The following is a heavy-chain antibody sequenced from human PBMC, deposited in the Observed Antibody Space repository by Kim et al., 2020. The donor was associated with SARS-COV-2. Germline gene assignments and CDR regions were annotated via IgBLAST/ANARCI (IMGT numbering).Heavy chain of an antibody. CDR1: GFTFSSYG. D-gene: IGHD6-13*01. J-gene: IGHJ2*01. CDR3: AKDLHSSSWYPPDWYFDL. V-gene: IGHV3-30*18. Sequence: GGSLRLSCAASGFTFSSYGMHWVRQAPGKGLEWVAVISYDGSNKYYADSVKGRFTISRDNSKNTLYLQMNSLRAEDTAVYYCAKDLHSSSWYPPDWYFDL. CDR2: ISYDGSNK.